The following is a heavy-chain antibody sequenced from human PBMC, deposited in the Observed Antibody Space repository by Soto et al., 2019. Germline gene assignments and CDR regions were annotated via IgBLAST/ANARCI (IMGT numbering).Heavy chain of an antibody. CDR3: ARGRPPVAGRVYNWFDP. V-gene: IGHV4-34*01. D-gene: IGHD6-19*01. CDR1: GGSFSGYY. Sequence: SETLSLTCAVYGGSFSGYYWSWIRQPPGKGLEWIGEINHSGSTNYNPSLKSRVTISVDTSKNQFSLKLSSVTAADTAVYYCARGRPPVAGRVYNWFDPWGQGTLVTVSS. J-gene: IGHJ5*02. CDR2: INHSGST.